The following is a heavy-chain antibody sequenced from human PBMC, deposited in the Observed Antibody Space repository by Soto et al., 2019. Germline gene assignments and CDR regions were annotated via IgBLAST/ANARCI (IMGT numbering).Heavy chain of an antibody. CDR1: GFTFSDYG. CDR2: IWSDGSRK. CDR3: ATGNDSSGYYAFHM. Sequence: QVQLVESGGGVVQPGRSLRLSCAASGFTFSDYGMHWVRQAPGKGLEWVAVIWSDGSRKYYAESVRGRFTVSRDNSMNTLSLQMNSVRADDTAVYYCATGNDSSGYYAFHMWGQGTMVTVSS. J-gene: IGHJ3*02. D-gene: IGHD3-22*01. V-gene: IGHV3-33*01.